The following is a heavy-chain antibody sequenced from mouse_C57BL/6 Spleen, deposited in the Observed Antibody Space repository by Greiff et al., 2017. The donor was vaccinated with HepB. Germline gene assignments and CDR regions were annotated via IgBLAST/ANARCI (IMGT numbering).Heavy chain of an antibody. CDR1: GYTFTDYE. CDR3: TRDSQGAMDY. Sequence: QVQLQQSGAELVRPGASVTLSCKASGYTFTDYEMHWVKQTPVHGLEWIGAIDPETGGTAYNQKFKGKAILTADKSSSTAYMELRSLTSEDSAVYYCTRDSQGAMDYWGQGTSVTVSS. V-gene: IGHV1-15*01. J-gene: IGHJ4*01. D-gene: IGHD2-12*01. CDR2: IDPETGGT.